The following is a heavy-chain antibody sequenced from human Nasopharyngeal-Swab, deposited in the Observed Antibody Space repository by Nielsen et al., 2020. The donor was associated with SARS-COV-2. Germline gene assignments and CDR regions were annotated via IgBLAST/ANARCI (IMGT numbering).Heavy chain of an antibody. CDR3: ARDGYSYGYQ. J-gene: IGHJ4*02. CDR2: ISPDNGDT. Sequence: WVRQAPGQGLEWMGRISPDNGDTKYAQKFQGRATLTRDTSITTAYMELSGLTFDDTAVYYCARDGYSYGYQWGQGTLVTVSS. D-gene: IGHD5-18*01. V-gene: IGHV1-2*06.